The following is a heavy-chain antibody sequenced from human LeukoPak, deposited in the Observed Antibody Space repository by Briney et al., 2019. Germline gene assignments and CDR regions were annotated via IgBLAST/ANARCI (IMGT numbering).Heavy chain of an antibody. CDR2: IYHSGST. J-gene: IGHJ4*02. CDR3: ARASYGDYVFDY. V-gene: IGHV4-30-2*01. CDR1: GGSISSGGYS. Sequence: SQTLSLTCAVSGGSISSGGYSWSWIRQPPGKGLEWIGYIYHSGSTYYNPSLKSRVTISVDRSKNQFPLKLSSVTAADTAVYYCARASYGDYVFDYWGQGTLVTVSS. D-gene: IGHD4-17*01.